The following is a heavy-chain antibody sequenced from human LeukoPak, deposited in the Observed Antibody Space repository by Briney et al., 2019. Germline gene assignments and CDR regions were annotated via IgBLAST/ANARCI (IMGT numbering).Heavy chain of an antibody. J-gene: IGHJ4*02. Sequence: GGSLRLSCAASGFTFSNDWMSWVRQAPGKGLEWVANIKEDGSQKYYVDSVKGRFTISRDNAKNSQYLQMNSLRAEDTAVYYCARLPLTARRHFDYWGQGTLVTVSS. CDR2: IKEDGSQK. D-gene: IGHD5-18*01. CDR3: ARLPLTARRHFDY. V-gene: IGHV3-7*05. CDR1: GFTFSNDW.